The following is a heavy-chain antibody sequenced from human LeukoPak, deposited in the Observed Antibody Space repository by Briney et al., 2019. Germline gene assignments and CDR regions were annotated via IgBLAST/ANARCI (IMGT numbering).Heavy chain of an antibody. CDR3: AIDKQHSYCCYCDH. CDR1: AGSISTYH. CDR2: MQSTGNS. J-gene: IGHJ5*02. D-gene: IGHD5-18*01. V-gene: IGHV4-59*01. Sequence: SETLSLTCTVSAGSISTYHCKCFRKSPEKGLEWIGYMQSTGNSNYNPPFKSRVTISVDMSRNQIVLYLFSVTAADTAVDFCAIDKQHSYCCYCDHWGQGILVTVSS.